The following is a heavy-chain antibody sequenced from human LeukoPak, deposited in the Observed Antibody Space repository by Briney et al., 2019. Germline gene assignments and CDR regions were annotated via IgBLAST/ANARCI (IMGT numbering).Heavy chain of an antibody. CDR2: IYSGGST. J-gene: IGHJ4*02. Sequence: GTLSLTCAVSGGSISSSNWWSWVRQAPGKGLEWVSVIYSGGSTYYADSVKGRFTISRDNSKNTLYLQMNSLRAEDTAVYYCARIVFRGVINYWGQGTLVTVSS. V-gene: IGHV3-66*01. CDR1: GGSISSSNW. D-gene: IGHD3-10*01. CDR3: ARIVFRGVINY.